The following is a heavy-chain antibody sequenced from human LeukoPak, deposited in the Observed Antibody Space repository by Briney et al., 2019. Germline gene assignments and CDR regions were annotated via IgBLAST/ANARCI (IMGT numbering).Heavy chain of an antibody. J-gene: IGHJ5*02. D-gene: IGHD6-19*01. CDR3: AKGSSGYFADL. V-gene: IGHV3-23*01. Sequence: GGSLRLPCAASGFIFNNYGLIWVRQAPGKGLEWVSAISNDGGGIQYAAFVEGRFTISRDNSKKTLFLHMSSLRAEDTALYYCAKGSSGYFADLWGQGTLVTVSS. CDR1: GFIFNNYG. CDR2: ISNDGGGI.